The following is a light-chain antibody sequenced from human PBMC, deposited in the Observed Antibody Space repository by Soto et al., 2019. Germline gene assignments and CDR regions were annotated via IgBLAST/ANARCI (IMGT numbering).Light chain of an antibody. Sequence: ETVITPSPATLSVSPGERATLSCRASQSVSSNLAWYQQKPGQAPRLLIYGASNRATGIPDRFSGSGSGTDFTLTVNSLQSEDIAVYYCQQYHNWPVTFGGGTKVDI. CDR2: GAS. CDR3: QQYHNWPVT. CDR1: QSVSSN. V-gene: IGKV3D-15*01. J-gene: IGKJ4*01.